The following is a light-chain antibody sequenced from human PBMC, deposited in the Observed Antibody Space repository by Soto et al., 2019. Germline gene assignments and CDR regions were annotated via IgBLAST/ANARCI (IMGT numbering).Light chain of an antibody. CDR3: QQYDDWPPT. CDR1: QSVSSN. V-gene: IGKV3-15*01. Sequence: ETVMTQSPATLSVSSGERDTLSCRASQSVSSNLAWYQQKPGQAPRLLIHGASTRATGIPARFSGSGSGTEFTLTISSLQSEDLAVYYCQQYDDWPPTFGGGTKVDIK. CDR2: GAS. J-gene: IGKJ4*01.